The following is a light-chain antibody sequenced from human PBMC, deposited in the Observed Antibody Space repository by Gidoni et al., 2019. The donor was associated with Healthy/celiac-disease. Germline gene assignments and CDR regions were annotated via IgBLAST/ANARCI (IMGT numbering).Light chain of an antibody. CDR2: CAS. Sequence: EIVLTHSPGTLSFSPGERATLSCRASQSVSSSYLAWYQQKPGQAPRPLIYCASSRATGIPDRFSGSGSGTDFTLTISRLEPEDFAVYYCQQYGSSLLTFGGGTKVEIK. J-gene: IGKJ4*01. V-gene: IGKV3-20*01. CDR1: QSVSSSY. CDR3: QQYGSSLLT.